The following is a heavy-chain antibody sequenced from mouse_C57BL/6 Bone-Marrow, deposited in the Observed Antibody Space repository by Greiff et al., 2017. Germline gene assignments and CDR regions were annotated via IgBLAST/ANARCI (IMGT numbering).Heavy chain of an antibody. CDR1: GYTFTSYW. V-gene: IGHV1-64*01. CDR2: IHPNSGST. CDR3: AREREQLSLPSFAY. Sequence: VQLQQPGAELVKPGASVKLSCKASGYTFTSYWMHWVKQRPGQGLEWIGMIHPNSGSTNYNEKFKSKATLTVDKSSSTAYMQLSSLTSEDSAVYYCAREREQLSLPSFAYWGQGTLVTVSA. D-gene: IGHD3-2*02. J-gene: IGHJ3*01.